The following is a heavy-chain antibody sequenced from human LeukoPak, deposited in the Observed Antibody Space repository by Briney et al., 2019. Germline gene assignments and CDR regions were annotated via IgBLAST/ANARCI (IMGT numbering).Heavy chain of an antibody. CDR2: INNSGST. V-gene: IGHV4-34*01. D-gene: IGHD6-13*01. Sequence: PSETLSLTCAVYGGSFSGYYWSWIRQPPGKGLEWIGEINNSGSTNYNPSLKSRVTISVDTSKNQFSLKLSSATAADTAVYYCARGLEYSSSWHTINWFDPWGQGTLVTVSS. CDR1: GGSFSGYY. CDR3: ARGLEYSSSWHTINWFDP. J-gene: IGHJ5*02.